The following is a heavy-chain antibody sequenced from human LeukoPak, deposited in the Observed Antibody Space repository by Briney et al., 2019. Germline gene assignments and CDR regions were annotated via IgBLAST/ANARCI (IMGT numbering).Heavy chain of an antibody. CDR2: IYYSGST. J-gene: IGHJ4*02. V-gene: IGHV4-59*01. CDR3: ARSIAAVTLYYFDY. CDR1: GGSISSYY. Sequence: SETLSLTCTVSGGSISSYYWSWIRQPPGKGLEWIGYIYYSGSTNYNPSLKSRATISVDTSKNQFSLKLSSVTAADTAVYYCARSIAAVTLYYFDYWGQGTLVTVSS. D-gene: IGHD6-25*01.